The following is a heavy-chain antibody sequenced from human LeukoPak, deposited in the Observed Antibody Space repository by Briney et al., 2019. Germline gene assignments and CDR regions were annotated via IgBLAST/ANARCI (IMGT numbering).Heavy chain of an antibody. Sequence: GGSLRLSCAVSGITFSSYWMHWVRQAPGKGLEWVGFIRSKAYGGTTEYAASVKGRFTISRDDSKSIAYLQMNSLKTEDTAVYYCTRMGSGYYTYWGQGTLVTVSS. J-gene: IGHJ4*02. V-gene: IGHV3-49*04. CDR1: GITFSSYW. D-gene: IGHD3-3*01. CDR2: IRSKAYGGTT. CDR3: TRMGSGYYTY.